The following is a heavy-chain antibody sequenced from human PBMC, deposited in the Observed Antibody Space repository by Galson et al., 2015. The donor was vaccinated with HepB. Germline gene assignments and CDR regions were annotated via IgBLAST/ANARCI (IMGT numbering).Heavy chain of an antibody. D-gene: IGHD3-22*01. CDR3: ARERYYDSSQGGFDY. Sequence: SLRLSCAASGFTFSSYAMHWVRQAPGKGLEWVAVISYDGSNKYYADSVKGRFTISRDNSKNTLYLQMNSLRAEDTAVYYCARERYYDSSQGGFDYWGQGTLVTVSS. V-gene: IGHV3-30*04. CDR2: ISYDGSNK. J-gene: IGHJ4*02. CDR1: GFTFSSYA.